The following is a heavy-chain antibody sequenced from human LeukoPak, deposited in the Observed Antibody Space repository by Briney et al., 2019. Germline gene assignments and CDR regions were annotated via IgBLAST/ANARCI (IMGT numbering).Heavy chain of an antibody. Sequence: GGSLRLSCAASGFTFSSYAMHWVRQAPGKGLEWVAVISYDGSNKYYADSMKGRFTISRDNSKDTLYLQMNSLRAEDTAVYYCARDFEVTTMTTSRFDYWGQGTPVTVSS. CDR2: ISYDGSNK. V-gene: IGHV3-30*04. D-gene: IGHD4-17*01. J-gene: IGHJ4*02. CDR3: ARDFEVTTMTTSRFDY. CDR1: GFTFSSYA.